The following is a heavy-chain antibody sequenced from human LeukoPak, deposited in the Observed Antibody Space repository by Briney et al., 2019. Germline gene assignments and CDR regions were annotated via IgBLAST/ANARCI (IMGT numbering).Heavy chain of an antibody. J-gene: IGHJ4*02. D-gene: IGHD5-18*01. V-gene: IGHV3-23*01. CDR3: AKQPRPTWIQLWGDY. CDR2: ISGSGGST. Sequence: GGSLRLSCAASGFTFSSYAMSWVRQAPGKGLEWVSAISGSGGSTYYADSVKGRFTISRDNSKNTLYLQMNSLRAEDTAVYYCAKQPRPTWIQLWGDYWGQGTLVTVSS. CDR1: GFTFSSYA.